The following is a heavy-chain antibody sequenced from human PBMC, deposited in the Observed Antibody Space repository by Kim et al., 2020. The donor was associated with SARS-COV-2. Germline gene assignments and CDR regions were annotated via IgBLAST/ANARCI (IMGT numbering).Heavy chain of an antibody. CDR2: ISSSSSYI. CDR1: GFTFSSYS. V-gene: IGHV3-21*01. CDR3: ARDEGVGASLWDAFDI. Sequence: GGSLRLSCAASGFTFSSYSMNWVRQAPGKGLEWVSSISSSSSYIYYADSVKGRFTISRDNAKNSLYLQMNSLRAEDTAVYYCARDEGVGASLWDAFDIWGQGTMVTVSS. D-gene: IGHD1-26*01. J-gene: IGHJ3*02.